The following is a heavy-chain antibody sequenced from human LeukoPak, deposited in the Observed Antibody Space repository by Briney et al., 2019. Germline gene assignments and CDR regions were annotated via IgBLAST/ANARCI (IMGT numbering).Heavy chain of an antibody. CDR3: ARGERAYYDILTGYYRGGFDY. D-gene: IGHD3-9*01. CDR1: GGSFSGYY. Sequence: SETLSLTCAVYGGSFSGYYWSWIRQPPGKGLEWIGEINHSGSTNYNPSLKGRVTISVDTSKNQFSLKLSSVTAADTAVYYCARGERAYYDILTGYYRGGFDYWGQGTLVTVSS. V-gene: IGHV4-34*01. CDR2: INHSGST. J-gene: IGHJ4*02.